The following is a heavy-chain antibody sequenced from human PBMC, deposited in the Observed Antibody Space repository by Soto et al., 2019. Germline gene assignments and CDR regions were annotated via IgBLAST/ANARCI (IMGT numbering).Heavy chain of an antibody. D-gene: IGHD1-26*01. Sequence: QLHLRESGPGLVKPSETLSLTCTVSGGSITSSSYYWGWIRQPPGKGLEWIGSIYYSGSTYYNPSPKSRVTISVDPSKYPFSLKLSSVSAADTAVYYCATQEVGGSYVYTFDPWGQGTLVTVSS. CDR2: IYYSGST. CDR1: GGSITSSSYY. J-gene: IGHJ5*02. CDR3: ATQEVGGSYVYTFDP. V-gene: IGHV4-39*01.